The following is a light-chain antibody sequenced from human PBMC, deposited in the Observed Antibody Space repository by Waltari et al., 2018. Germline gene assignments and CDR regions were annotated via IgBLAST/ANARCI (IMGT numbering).Light chain of an antibody. CDR3: QKYSNSPHS. CDR1: QSVNSF. V-gene: IGKV3-11*01. J-gene: IGKJ2*03. Sequence: VILTQSPATLSLFPGERATLSCRASQSVNSFLAWYQQKPGQAPRLLMYGASNRATGIPDRFSGSGSGTEFTLTISSLEPEDFAVYYCQKYSNSPHSFGQWTRVEIK. CDR2: GAS.